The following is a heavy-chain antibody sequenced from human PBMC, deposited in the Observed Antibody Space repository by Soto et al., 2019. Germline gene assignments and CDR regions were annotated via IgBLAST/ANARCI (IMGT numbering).Heavy chain of an antibody. CDR1: GGSISSSSYY. D-gene: IGHD3-10*01. CDR3: ARHTYYYGSGYYFDY. CDR2: IYYSGST. J-gene: IGHJ4*02. V-gene: IGHV4-39*01. Sequence: SETLSLTCTVSGGSISSSSYYWGWIRQPPGKGLEWIGSIYYSGSTYYNPSLKSRVTISVDTSKNQFSLKLSSVTAADTAVYYCARHTYYYGSGYYFDYWGQGTLVTVSS.